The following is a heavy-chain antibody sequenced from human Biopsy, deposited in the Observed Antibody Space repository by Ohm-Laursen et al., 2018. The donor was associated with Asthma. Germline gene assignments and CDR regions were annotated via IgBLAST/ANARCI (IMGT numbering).Heavy chain of an antibody. V-gene: IGHV4-31*03. CDR2: IHHSGST. CDR3: ARSVTGSLAYCAGDCSCHLDR. D-gene: IGHD2-21*01. CDR1: GDSVTYPGYY. J-gene: IGHJ5*02. Sequence: TLSLTCSVSGDSVTYPGYYWSWVRQLPGRGLEWIGYIHHSGSTYYNPSLKSRISMSVDMSKKQFSLEVRSVTAADTAVYYCARSVTGSLAYCAGDCSCHLDRWGPGTLVTVSS.